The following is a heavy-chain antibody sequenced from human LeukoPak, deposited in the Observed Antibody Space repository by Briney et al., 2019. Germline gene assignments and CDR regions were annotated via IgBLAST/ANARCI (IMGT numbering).Heavy chain of an antibody. CDR2: ISGGAGST. Sequence: GGSLRLSCAASGFTFRNYAMNWVRQAPGKGLEWVSAISGGAGSTNYADSVKGRFTISRDNSKNTLYLQMNSLRAEDTAVYYCAKDSGDDAFDIWGQGTMVTVSS. J-gene: IGHJ3*02. CDR3: AKDSGDDAFDI. CDR1: GFTFRNYA. V-gene: IGHV3-23*01.